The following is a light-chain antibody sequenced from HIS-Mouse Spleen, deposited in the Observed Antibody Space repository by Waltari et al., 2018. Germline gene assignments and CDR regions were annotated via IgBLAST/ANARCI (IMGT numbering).Light chain of an antibody. CDR1: QRVSSY. Sequence: EIVLTQSPATLSLSPGERDTLTCRASQRVSSYLAWYQQKPGQAPRLLIYEASNRATGIPARFSGSGSGTDFTLTISSLEPEDFAVYYCQQRSNWPRLTFGGGTKVEIK. CDR2: EAS. CDR3: QQRSNWPRLT. V-gene: IGKV3-11*01. J-gene: IGKJ4*01.